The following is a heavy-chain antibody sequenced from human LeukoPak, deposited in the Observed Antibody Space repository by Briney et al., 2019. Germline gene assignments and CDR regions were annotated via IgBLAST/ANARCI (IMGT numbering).Heavy chain of an antibody. D-gene: IGHD5-24*01. V-gene: IGHV3-66*02. CDR1: GFAISGNY. J-gene: IGHJ6*03. Sequence: GGSLRLSCAPSGFAISGNYMSWVRQAPGKGLEWVSIIYNDDTTYYADSVKGRFTISRDNSKNTLYLQMNSLRAEDTAVYYCAKDGSSALMDVWGKGTTVTVSS. CDR2: IYNDDTT. CDR3: AKDGSSALMDV.